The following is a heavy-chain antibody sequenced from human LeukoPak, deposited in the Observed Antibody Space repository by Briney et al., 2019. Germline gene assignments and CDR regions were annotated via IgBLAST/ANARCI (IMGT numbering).Heavy chain of an antibody. Sequence: GGSLRLSCAASGFTFSSYAMHWVRQAPGKGLEWVAVISYDGSNKYYADSVKGRFTISRDNSKNTLYLQMNSLRAEDTAVYYCAKVWGHSMDVWGQGTTVTVSS. CDR2: ISYDGSNK. D-gene: IGHD7-27*01. V-gene: IGHV3-30*04. CDR1: GFTFSSYA. J-gene: IGHJ6*02. CDR3: AKVWGHSMDV.